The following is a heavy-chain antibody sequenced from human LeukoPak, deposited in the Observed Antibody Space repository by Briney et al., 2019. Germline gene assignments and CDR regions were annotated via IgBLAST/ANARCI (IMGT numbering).Heavy chain of an antibody. CDR2: ISRSGSTK. CDR1: GFTFSDYN. CDR3: ARVLRYCSGGNYYSGGLGYMDV. J-gene: IGHJ6*03. V-gene: IGHV3-11*01. D-gene: IGHD2-15*01. Sequence: GGSLRLSCAASGFTFSDYNMRWIRKAPGKGLEWVSSISRSGSTKYYADSVKGRFTISRDNAKNSLFLQMNSLRAEDTAVYYCARVLRYCSGGNYYSGGLGYMDVWGKGTTVTISS.